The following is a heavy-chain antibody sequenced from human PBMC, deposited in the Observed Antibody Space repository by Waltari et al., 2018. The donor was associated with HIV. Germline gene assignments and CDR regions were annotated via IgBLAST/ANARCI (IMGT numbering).Heavy chain of an antibody. CDR3: ARAPTITTNFDY. CDR2: IYSSGTT. D-gene: IGHD4-4*01. J-gene: IGHJ4*02. CDR1: GFTVSSNY. Sequence: EVQLVESGGALVQPGGSLRLPCVASGFTVSSNYMSWVRQAPGKGLEWFSIIYSSGTTHYADSVKDRFTISRDNSKNPVYLQMDSLRVEDTAVYYCARAPTITTNFDYWGQGTLVTVSS. V-gene: IGHV3-66*01.